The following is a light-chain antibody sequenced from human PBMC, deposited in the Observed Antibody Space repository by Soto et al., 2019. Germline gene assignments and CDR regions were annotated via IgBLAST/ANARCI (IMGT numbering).Light chain of an antibody. V-gene: IGKV1-9*01. CDR3: QQLNSYPPH. Sequence: IQLTQSPSSLSASVGDRVTITCRASQGISSYLAWYQQKPGKAPKLLIYAASTLQSGVPSRFGGSGSGTDFTLTISSLQPEDFATYYCQQLNSYPPHFGQGTRLEIK. CDR2: AAS. CDR1: QGISSY. J-gene: IGKJ5*01.